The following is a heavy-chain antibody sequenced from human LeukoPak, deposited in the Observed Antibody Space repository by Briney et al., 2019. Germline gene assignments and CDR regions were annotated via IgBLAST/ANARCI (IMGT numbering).Heavy chain of an antibody. CDR2: ISNNGRNK. D-gene: IGHD2-15*01. CDR3: AKAPGFVVVAATPFDY. CDR1: GFTFSTYA. J-gene: IGHJ4*02. Sequence: GGSLRLSCAASGFTFSTYAIHWVRQAPGKGLEWVAFISNNGRNKDYADSVKGRFTISRDNSKNTLYLQMNSLRAEDTAVYYCAKAPGFVVVAATPFDYWGQGTLVTVSS. V-gene: IGHV3-30*04.